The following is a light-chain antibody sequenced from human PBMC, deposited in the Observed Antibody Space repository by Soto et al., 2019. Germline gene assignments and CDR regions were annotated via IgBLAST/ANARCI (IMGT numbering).Light chain of an antibody. CDR2: DAS. V-gene: IGKV1-5*01. J-gene: IGKJ1*01. CDR1: QSISSW. CDR3: QQYNSSLT. Sequence: EIQMTQSPSTLSASVGERVTITCRASQSISSWLAWYQQKPGKAPKLLIYDASSLESGVPSRFSGSGSGTEFTPTISRLQPDDFAYYYCQQYNSSLTFGQGTKVEIK.